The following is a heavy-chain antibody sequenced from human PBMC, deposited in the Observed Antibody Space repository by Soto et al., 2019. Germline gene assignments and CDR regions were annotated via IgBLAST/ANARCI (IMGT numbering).Heavy chain of an antibody. V-gene: IGHV3-7*04. Sequence: GGSLRLSCATSGFSFGSYWMTWIRQAPGKGLEWVANIKEDGSEKNYVDSVKGRFTISRDNAKNALYVQMNSLRAEDTAVYYCARDTCPVDYVAGIYYYALDVWGPGTMVTVSS. D-gene: IGHD3-10*01. CDR3: ARDTCPVDYVAGIYYYALDV. CDR2: IKEDGSEK. CDR1: GFSFGSYW. J-gene: IGHJ3*01.